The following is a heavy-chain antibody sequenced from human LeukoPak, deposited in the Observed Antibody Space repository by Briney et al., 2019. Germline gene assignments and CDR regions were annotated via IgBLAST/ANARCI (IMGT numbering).Heavy chain of an antibody. D-gene: IGHD6-6*01. CDR3: ARIGYSSSSLDY. CDR2: INQDGSIK. J-gene: IGHJ4*02. CDR1: GFTFSNYW. Sequence: GGSLRLSCAASGFTFSNYWMTWVRQAPGKGLEWVVNINQDGSIKYYVDSVKGRFTISRDTAKNLLYLQINSLRAEDTAVYYCARIGYSSSSLDYWGQGTLVTVSS. V-gene: IGHV3-7*01.